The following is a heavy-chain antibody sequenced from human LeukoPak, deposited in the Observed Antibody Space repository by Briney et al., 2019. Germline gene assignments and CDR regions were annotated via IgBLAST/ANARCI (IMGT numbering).Heavy chain of an antibody. Sequence: SETLSLTCTVSGGSISSGSYYWSWIRQPAGKGLEWVGRIYTSGSTNYNPSLTGRVTISVDTSKNQFSLKLSSVTAADTAVYYCAREGADTQIDYWGQGTLVTVSS. CDR3: AREGADTQIDY. J-gene: IGHJ4*02. CDR1: GGSISSGSYY. V-gene: IGHV4-61*02. CDR2: IYTSGST.